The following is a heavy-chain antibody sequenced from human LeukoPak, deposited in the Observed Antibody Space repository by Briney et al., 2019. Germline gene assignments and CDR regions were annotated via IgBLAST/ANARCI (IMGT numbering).Heavy chain of an antibody. CDR3: ARGISSGWSRAVGY. CDR2: IYYSGST. J-gene: IGHJ4*02. Sequence: NPSETLSLTCTVSGGSVSSGSYYWSWIRQPPGKGLEWIGYIYYSGSTNYNPSPKSRVTISVDTSKNQFPLKLSSVTAADTAVYYCARGISSGWSRAVGYWGQGTLVTVSS. D-gene: IGHD6-19*01. V-gene: IGHV4-61*01. CDR1: GGSVSSGSYY.